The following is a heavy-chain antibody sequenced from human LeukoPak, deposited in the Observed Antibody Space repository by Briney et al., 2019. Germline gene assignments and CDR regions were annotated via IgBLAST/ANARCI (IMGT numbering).Heavy chain of an antibody. CDR1: GYILTELS. J-gene: IGHJ4*02. Sequence: GASVKVSCKVSGYILTELSMHWVRQAPGQGLEWMGGIIPIFGTTNYAQKFRGRVTITADESTSTAYMELSSLRSEDTAVYYCARASKGPGGYYDSGGYYPDYWGQGTLVTVSS. D-gene: IGHD3-22*01. V-gene: IGHV1-69*13. CDR2: IIPIFGTT. CDR3: ARASKGPGGYYDSGGYYPDY.